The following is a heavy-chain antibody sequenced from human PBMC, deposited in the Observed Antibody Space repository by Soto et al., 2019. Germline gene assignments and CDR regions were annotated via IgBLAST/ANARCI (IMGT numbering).Heavy chain of an antibody. Sequence: GSLRLSCAASGFTFSSYAMSWVRQAPGKGLEWVSAISGSGGSTYYADSVKGRFTISRDNSKNTLYLQMNSLRAEDTAVYYCAKDSSTTVTTGSYYYGMDVWGQGTTVTVSS. D-gene: IGHD4-17*01. CDR1: GFTFSSYA. V-gene: IGHV3-23*01. CDR2: ISGSGGST. CDR3: AKDSSTTVTTGSYYYGMDV. J-gene: IGHJ6*02.